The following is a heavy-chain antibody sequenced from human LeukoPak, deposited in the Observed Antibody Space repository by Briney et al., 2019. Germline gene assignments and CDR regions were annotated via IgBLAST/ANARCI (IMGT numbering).Heavy chain of an antibody. CDR2: ISGSGGST. CDR1: GFTFSSYA. J-gene: IGHJ5*02. V-gene: IGHV3-23*01. CDR3: AKDVYRQWLPQGDWFDP. Sequence: GGSLRLSCAASGFTFSSYAMSWVRQAPGKGLEWVSAISGSGGSTYYADSVKGRFTISRDNSKNTLYLQMNSLRAEDTGVYYCAKDVYRQWLPQGDWFDPWGQGTLVTVSS. D-gene: IGHD6-19*01.